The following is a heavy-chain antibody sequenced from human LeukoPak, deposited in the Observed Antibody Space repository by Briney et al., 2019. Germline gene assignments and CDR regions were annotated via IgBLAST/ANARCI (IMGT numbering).Heavy chain of an antibody. CDR1: GFTFSSYA. V-gene: IGHV3-30-3*01. Sequence: GRSLRLSCAASGFTFSSYAMHWVRQAPGKGLEGVAVISYDGSNTYYADSVKGRFTISRDNSKNTLYLQMNSLRAEDTAVYYCARDFGLFGPHDYWGQGTLVTVSS. J-gene: IGHJ4*02. D-gene: IGHD2-21*01. CDR3: ARDFGLFGPHDY. CDR2: ISYDGSNT.